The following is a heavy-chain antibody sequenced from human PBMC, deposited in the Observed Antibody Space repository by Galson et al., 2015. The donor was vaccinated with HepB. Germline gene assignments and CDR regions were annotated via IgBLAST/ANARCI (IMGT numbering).Heavy chain of an antibody. CDR1: GFTFSSYA. D-gene: IGHD5-18*01. Sequence: PRLSCAASGFTFSSYAMSWVRQAPGKGLEWVSAISGSGGRTYYADSVKGRFTISRDNSNNTLYLQMNSLRAEDTAVYYCAKGLAGYSYYYYMDVWGKGTTVTVSS. CDR2: ISGSGGRT. CDR3: AKGLAGYSYYYYMDV. J-gene: IGHJ6*03. V-gene: IGHV3-23*01.